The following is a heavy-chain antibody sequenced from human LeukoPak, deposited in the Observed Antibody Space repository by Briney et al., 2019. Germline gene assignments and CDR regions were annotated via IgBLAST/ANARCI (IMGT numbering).Heavy chain of an antibody. D-gene: IGHD1-26*01. Sequence: ASVKVSCKASGYTFTNYDMHWVRQAPGQGPEWMGGINPSSGSTTYAQKFQDRVTMTRDTSTSTVYMEVSRLRSEDTAMYYCARGDAGSFSGYDYWGQGTLVTVSS. CDR3: ARGDAGSFSGYDY. V-gene: IGHV1-46*01. CDR2: INPSSGST. CDR1: GYTFTNYD. J-gene: IGHJ4*02.